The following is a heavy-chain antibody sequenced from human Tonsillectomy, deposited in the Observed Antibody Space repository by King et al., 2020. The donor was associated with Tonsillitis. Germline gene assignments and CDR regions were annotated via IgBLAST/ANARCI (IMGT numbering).Heavy chain of an antibody. V-gene: IGHV4-59*01. CDR2: IYYSGST. Sequence: QLQESGPGLVKPSETLSLTCTVSGGSISSYYWSWIRQPPGKGLEWIGYIYYSGSTNYNPSLKSRVTISVDTSKNQFSLKLSSVTAADTAVYYCARDRAFDIWAKGQWSPSLQ. CDR1: GGSISSYY. J-gene: IGHJ3*02. CDR3: ARDRAFDI.